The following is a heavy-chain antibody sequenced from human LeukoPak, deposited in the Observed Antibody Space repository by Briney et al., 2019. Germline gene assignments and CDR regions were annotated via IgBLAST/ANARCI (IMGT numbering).Heavy chain of an antibody. CDR1: GFTFSSYS. D-gene: IGHD2-2*02. CDR3: ARAAGIPYYFDY. J-gene: IGHJ4*02. V-gene: IGHV3-21*01. CDR2: ISSSSSYI. Sequence: GGSLRLSCAASGFTFSSYSMNWVRQAPGKGLEWVSSISSSSSYIYYADSVKGRFTISRDNAKNSLYLQMNRLRAEDTAVYYCARAAGIPYYFDYWGQGTLVTVSS.